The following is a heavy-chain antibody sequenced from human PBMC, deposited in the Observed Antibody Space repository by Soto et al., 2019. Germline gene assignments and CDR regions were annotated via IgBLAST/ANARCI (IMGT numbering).Heavy chain of an antibody. J-gene: IGHJ4*02. Sequence: QLQLQESGSGLVKPSQTLSLTCAVSGGSISSGGYSWGWIRQPPGKGREWVGYIYHSGSTYYNPSLKTRVTISVDRSKNKSSLKLSSVTAADTAVYYSAAGDGLPRYYWGQGTLVTVSS. CDR2: IYHSGST. V-gene: IGHV4-30-2*01. CDR1: GGSISSGGYS. CDR3: AAGDGLPRYY. D-gene: IGHD3-16*01.